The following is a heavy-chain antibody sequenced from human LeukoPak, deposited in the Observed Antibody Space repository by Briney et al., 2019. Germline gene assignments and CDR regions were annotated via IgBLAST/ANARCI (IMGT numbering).Heavy chain of an antibody. Sequence: PGGSLRLSCAASGFTFSSYGMSWVRQAPGKGLEWVSAISGSGGSTYYADSVKGRFTISRDNTKNSLYLQMNSLRDEDTAIYYCERDPYNGNYGDFYYYYMDVWGKGTTVTISS. J-gene: IGHJ6*03. CDR2: ISGSGGST. CDR3: ERDPYNGNYGDFYYYYMDV. D-gene: IGHD1-26*01. CDR1: GFTFSSYG. V-gene: IGHV3-23*01.